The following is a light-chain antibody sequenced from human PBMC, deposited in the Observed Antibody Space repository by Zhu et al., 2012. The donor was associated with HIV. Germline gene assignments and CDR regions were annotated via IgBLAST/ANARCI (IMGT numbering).Light chain of an antibody. V-gene: IGKV1-5*03. Sequence: GDRVTITCRASQSVYKWLAWYQQKPEKAPKLLIYEASILETGVPSRFSGSGSGTEFTLTISSLQSDDFATYSCQQYYTPSYNFGQGTKLQI. J-gene: IGKJ2*01. CDR2: EAS. CDR1: QSVYKW. CDR3: QQYYTPSYN.